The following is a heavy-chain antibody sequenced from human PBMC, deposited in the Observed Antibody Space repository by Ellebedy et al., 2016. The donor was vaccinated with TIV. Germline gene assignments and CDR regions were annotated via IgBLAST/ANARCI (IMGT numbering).Heavy chain of an antibody. CDR2: SYHNGNT. J-gene: IGHJ4*02. D-gene: IGHD3-22*01. Sequence: MPSETLSLTCTVSGGSISSSGYYWSWIRQPPGKGLEWIGYSYHNGNTNYNPSLKSRVTISVDTSKNQFSLKLNSVTAADTAVYYCARQYNYGTSGYYVDYWGQGTLLTVSS. CDR3: ARQYNYGTSGYYVDY. CDR1: GGSISSSGYY. V-gene: IGHV4-61*05.